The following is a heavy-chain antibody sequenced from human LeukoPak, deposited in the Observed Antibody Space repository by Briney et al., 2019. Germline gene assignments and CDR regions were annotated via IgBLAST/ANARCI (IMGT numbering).Heavy chain of an antibody. J-gene: IGHJ4*02. CDR1: GLTVSNNY. D-gene: IGHD2/OR15-2a*01. V-gene: IGHV3-66*01. Sequence: GGSLRLSCAASGLTVSNNYLCWVRQAPGKGLEWVSVLYVDGSTYYADSVKGRFTISRDNSKNMMYLQMNSLRADDTAVYYCARDVSSRHLDYRGQGTLVTVSS. CDR3: ARDVSSRHLDY. CDR2: LYVDGST.